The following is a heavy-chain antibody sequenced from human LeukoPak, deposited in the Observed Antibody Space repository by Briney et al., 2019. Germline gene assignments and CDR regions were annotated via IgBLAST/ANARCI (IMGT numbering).Heavy chain of an antibody. J-gene: IGHJ5*02. CDR3: ARARGVNFYYYDSSGSKYNWFDP. CDR2: INPSGGST. D-gene: IGHD3-22*01. Sequence: ASVKVSCKASGYTFTSYYMHWVRQAPGQVLVWMGIINPSGGSTSYAQKFQGRVTMTRDTSTSTVYMELSSLRSEDTAVYYCARARGVNFYYYDSSGSKYNWFDPWGQGTLVTVSS. CDR1: GYTFTSYY. V-gene: IGHV1-46*01.